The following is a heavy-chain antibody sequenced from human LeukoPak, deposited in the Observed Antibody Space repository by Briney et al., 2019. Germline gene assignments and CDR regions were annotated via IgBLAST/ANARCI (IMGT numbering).Heavy chain of an antibody. D-gene: IGHD3-22*01. J-gene: IGHJ4*02. Sequence: TGGSLRLSCAASGFTFSSYSMNWVRQAPGKGLEWVSYISSSSSTIYYADSVKGRFTISRDNAKNSLYLQMNSLRAEDTAVYYCAREDGGDYYDSSGYYSPFDYWGQGTLVTVSS. CDR3: AREDGGDYYDSSGYYSPFDY. V-gene: IGHV3-48*04. CDR2: ISSSSSTI. CDR1: GFTFSSYS.